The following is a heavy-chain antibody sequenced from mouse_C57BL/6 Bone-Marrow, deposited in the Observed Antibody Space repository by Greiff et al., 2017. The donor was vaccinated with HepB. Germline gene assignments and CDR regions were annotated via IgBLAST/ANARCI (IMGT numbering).Heavy chain of an antibody. CDR1: GYTFTSYW. CDR2: IDPSDSYT. CDR3: ARNPVFAY. J-gene: IGHJ3*01. Sequence: QVQLKESGAELVMPGASVKLSCKASGYTFTSYWMPWVKQRPGQGLEWIGEIDPSDSYTNYNQKFKGKSTLTVDKSSSTAYMQLSSLTSEDSAVYYCARNPVFAYWGQGTLVTVSA. V-gene: IGHV1-69*01.